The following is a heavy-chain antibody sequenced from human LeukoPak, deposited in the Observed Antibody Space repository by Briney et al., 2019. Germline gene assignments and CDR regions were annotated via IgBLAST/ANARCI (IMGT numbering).Heavy chain of an antibody. CDR3: ARDRLRWPKIDY. CDR2: IYYSVTT. J-gene: IGHJ4*02. CDR1: SESFSTYY. D-gene: IGHD4-23*01. Sequence: SETLSLTCAVYSESFSTYYWNWIRQPPGKGLEWIGSIYYSVTTYYNPSLKSRVTISVDTSKNQFSLKLNSVTAADTAVYYCARDRLRWPKIDYWGQGTLVTVSS. V-gene: IGHV4-34*01.